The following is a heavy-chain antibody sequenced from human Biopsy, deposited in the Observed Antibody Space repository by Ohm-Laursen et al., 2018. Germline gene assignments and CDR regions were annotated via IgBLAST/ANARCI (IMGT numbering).Heavy chain of an antibody. CDR3: ARNGRGYNYQYYYGMDV. D-gene: IGHD1-1*01. Sequence: SLRLSCTASGFKFDNYGMNWVRQAPGKGLAWVAVIWYDGSDKYYGDSVKGRFTISRDNAKNTVDLQMNSLRAEDTAVYYCARNGRGYNYQYYYGMDVWGQGTAVTVSS. CDR2: IWYDGSDK. CDR1: GFKFDNYG. J-gene: IGHJ6*02. V-gene: IGHV3-33*01.